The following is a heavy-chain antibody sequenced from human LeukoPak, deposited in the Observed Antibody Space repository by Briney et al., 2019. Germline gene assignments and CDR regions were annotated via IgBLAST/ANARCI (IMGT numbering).Heavy chain of an antibody. Sequence: ASVKVSCKTSGYIFTPHHIHWMRQAPGQGLELLGWVSAADNPEYSQKFQGRVVITRDASATTSYLELNSLRSEDTAVYYCAMSVEMPPIPSFDYWGQGTLVTVSS. CDR2: VSAADNP. CDR1: GYIFTPHH. J-gene: IGHJ4*02. V-gene: IGHV1-3*01. D-gene: IGHD5-24*01. CDR3: AMSVEMPPIPSFDY.